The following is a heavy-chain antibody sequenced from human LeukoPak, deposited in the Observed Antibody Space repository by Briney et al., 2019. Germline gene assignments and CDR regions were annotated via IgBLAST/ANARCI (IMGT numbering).Heavy chain of an antibody. CDR3: ARSRPRYSYAFDI. Sequence: SGPTLVNPTQTLTLTCTFSGFSLSTSGMRVSWIRQPAGKALEWLARIDWDDDKFYSTSLKTRLTISKDTSKNQVVLTMTNRDPVDTATYYCARSRPRYSYAFDIWGQGTMVTVSS. CDR1: GFSLSTSGMR. J-gene: IGHJ3*02. V-gene: IGHV2-70*04. CDR2: IDWDDDK. D-gene: IGHD3-9*01.